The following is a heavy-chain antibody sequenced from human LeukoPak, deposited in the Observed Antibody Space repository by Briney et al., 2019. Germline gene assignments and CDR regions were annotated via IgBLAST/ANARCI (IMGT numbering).Heavy chain of an antibody. Sequence: GGSLRLSCAASGNYWMHWVRQAPGKGLVWVSHINSDGSWTSYADSVKGRFTISKDNAKNTVYLQMNSLRAEDTAVYYCAKDTSVHGMDVWGQGTTVTVSS. V-gene: IGHV3-74*01. CDR1: GNYW. J-gene: IGHJ6*02. CDR3: AKDTSVHGMDV. CDR2: INSDGSWT. D-gene: IGHD4-17*01.